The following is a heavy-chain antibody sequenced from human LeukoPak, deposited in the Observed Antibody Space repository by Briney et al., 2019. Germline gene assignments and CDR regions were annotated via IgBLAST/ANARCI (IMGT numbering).Heavy chain of an antibody. J-gene: IGHJ4*02. V-gene: IGHV1-2*02. Sequence: ASVKVSCKASGYIFTGYYLHWVRQAPGQGLEWMGWSNPSSDSTNYAQECQGRATMTRDTTISTAYMELSRLRSDDTAVYYCARGHGGGYDWLGHWGQGTLVTVSS. CDR1: GYIFTGYY. CDR3: ARGHGGGYDWLGH. CDR2: SNPSSDST. D-gene: IGHD5-12*01.